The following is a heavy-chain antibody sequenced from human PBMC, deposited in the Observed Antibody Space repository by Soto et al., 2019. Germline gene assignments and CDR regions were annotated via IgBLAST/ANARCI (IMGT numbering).Heavy chain of an antibody. D-gene: IGHD1-26*01. J-gene: IGHJ5*02. V-gene: IGHV3-21*06. CDR1: FTFSMYS. Sequence: GSLRLSCTFTFSMYSMNWVRQAPGKGLEWVASISSGSAYIKYAESVKGRFTISRDNAKNSLHLQMNSLRAEDTAIYHCARDQGGSYDSWFDPWGQGTLVTV. CDR3: ARDQGGSYDSWFDP. CDR2: ISSGSAYI.